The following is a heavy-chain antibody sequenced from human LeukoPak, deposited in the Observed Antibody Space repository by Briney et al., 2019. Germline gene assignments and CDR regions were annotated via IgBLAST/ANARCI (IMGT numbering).Heavy chain of an antibody. Sequence: GGSLRLSCAASGFSFSSYAMSWVRQAPGKGLEWVSAISGSGGSTYYADSVKGRFTISRDNSKNTLYLQMNSLRAEDTAVYYCAREGYCSSTSCYREFDYWGQGTLVTVSS. CDR1: GFSFSSYA. J-gene: IGHJ4*02. CDR3: AREGYCSSTSCYREFDY. D-gene: IGHD2-2*01. CDR2: ISGSGGST. V-gene: IGHV3-23*01.